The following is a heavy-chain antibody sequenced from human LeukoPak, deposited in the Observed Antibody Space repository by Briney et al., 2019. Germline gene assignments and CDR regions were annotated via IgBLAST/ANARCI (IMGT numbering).Heavy chain of an antibody. V-gene: IGHV1-24*01. CDR3: AIWFRASVLGSFDY. J-gene: IGHJ4*02. CDR1: GYTLTELS. CDR2: FDPEDGAT. Sequence: GASVQISCRVSGYTLTELSMNWVRQPPGKGLQWMGGFDPEDGATIYAKKFQDSVTMTEDTSTDTAYMELSSLRSEDTAVFYCAIWFRASVLGSFDYWGQGTLVTVSS. D-gene: IGHD3-10*01.